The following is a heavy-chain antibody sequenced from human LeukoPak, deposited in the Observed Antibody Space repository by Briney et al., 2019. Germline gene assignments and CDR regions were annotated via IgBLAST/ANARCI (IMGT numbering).Heavy chain of an antibody. CDR3: ARVAAAGVDY. J-gene: IGHJ4*02. V-gene: IGHV3-21*01. D-gene: IGHD6-13*01. Sequence: KPGGSLRLSCAASGFTFGSYEMIWVRQAPGKGLEWVSSISSSSSYIYYADSVKGRFTISRDNAKNSLYLQMNSLRAEDTAVYYCARVAAAGVDYWGQGTLVTVSS. CDR1: GFTFGSYE. CDR2: ISSSSSYI.